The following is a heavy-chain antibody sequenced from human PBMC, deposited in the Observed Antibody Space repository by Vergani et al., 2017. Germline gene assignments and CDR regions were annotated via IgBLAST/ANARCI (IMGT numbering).Heavy chain of an antibody. CDR1: GGSISSYY. V-gene: IGHV4-59*01. CDR2: IYYSGST. CDR3: ARGPHYYDSSGPNFDY. D-gene: IGHD3-22*01. Sequence: QVQLQESGPGLVKPSETLSLTCTVSGGSISSYYWSWIRQPPGKGLEWIGYIYYSGSTNYNPSLKSRVTISVDTSKNQFSLKLSSVTAADTAVYYCARGPHYYDSSGPNFDYWGQGTLVTVSS. J-gene: IGHJ4*02.